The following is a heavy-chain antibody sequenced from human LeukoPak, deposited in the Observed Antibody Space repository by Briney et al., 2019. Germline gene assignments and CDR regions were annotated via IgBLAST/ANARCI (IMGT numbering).Heavy chain of an antibody. V-gene: IGHV4-59*01. Sequence: PSETLSLTCSVAGGSISSYYWSWIRQPPGKGLEWIGYIYYSGSTNYNPSLKSRVTISVDASKNQFSLKLSSVTAADTAVYYCARDSGGWDYDFWSGYPANYGMDVWGQGTTVTVSS. D-gene: IGHD3-3*01. J-gene: IGHJ6*02. CDR3: ARDSGGWDYDFWSGYPANYGMDV. CDR2: IYYSGST. CDR1: GGSISSYY.